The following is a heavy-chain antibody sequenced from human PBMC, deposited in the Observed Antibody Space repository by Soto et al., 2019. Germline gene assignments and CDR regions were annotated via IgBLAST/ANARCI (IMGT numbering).Heavy chain of an antibody. J-gene: IGHJ4*02. CDR3: TTINVDDYGDYVDY. D-gene: IGHD4-17*01. Sequence: GGSLRLSCAASGFTFSNAWMSWVRQAPGKGLEWVGRIKSKTDGGTTDYAAPVKGRFTISRDDSKNTLYLQMNSLKTEDTAVYYCTTINVDDYGDYVDYWGQGTLVTVSS. CDR2: IKSKTDGGTT. CDR1: GFTFSNAW. V-gene: IGHV3-15*01.